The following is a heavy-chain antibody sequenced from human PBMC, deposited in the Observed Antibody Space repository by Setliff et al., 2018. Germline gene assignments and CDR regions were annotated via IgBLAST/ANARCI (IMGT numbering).Heavy chain of an antibody. CDR1: GFTFKNYG. CDR3: ARVGLSGTSGYYYYMDV. CDR2: IWYDGNNK. D-gene: IGHD1-20*01. J-gene: IGHJ6*03. V-gene: IGHV3-33*01. Sequence: GGSLRLSCVASGFTFKNYGMHWVRQAPGKGLEWVAVIWYDGNNKDHADSVKGRFTISRDNSKNTLYLQMDSLGVEDTAVYYCARVGLSGTSGYYYYMDVWGKGTTVTVSS.